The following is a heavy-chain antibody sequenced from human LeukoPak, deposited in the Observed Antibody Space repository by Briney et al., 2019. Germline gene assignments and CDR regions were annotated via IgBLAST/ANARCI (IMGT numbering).Heavy chain of an antibody. D-gene: IGHD4-23*01. V-gene: IGHV1-69*04. Sequence: SVKVSCKASGGTFSSYAISWVRQAPGQGLEWMGRIIPILGIANYAQKFQGRVTITADKSTSTAYMELSSLRSEDTAVYYCARGVDGGNSDWFDTWGQGTLVTVSS. CDR2: IIPILGIA. J-gene: IGHJ5*02. CDR1: GGTFSSYA. CDR3: ARGVDGGNSDWFDT.